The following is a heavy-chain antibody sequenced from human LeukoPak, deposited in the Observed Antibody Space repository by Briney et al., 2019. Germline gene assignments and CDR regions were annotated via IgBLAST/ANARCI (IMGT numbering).Heavy chain of an antibody. V-gene: IGHV4-39*07. D-gene: IGHD3-22*01. CDR2: IYYSVSS. Sequence: SETLSLTCTVSGGSISSSSYYWGRIRHPPGKGLEWIGSIYYSVSSYYNPSLKSRVTISVDTSKNQFSLKLSSVTAADTAVYYCARVRDYDSSGYVFWGGGYNWFDPWGQGTLVTVSS. CDR1: GGSISSSSYY. CDR3: ARVRDYDSSGYVFWGGGYNWFDP. J-gene: IGHJ5*02.